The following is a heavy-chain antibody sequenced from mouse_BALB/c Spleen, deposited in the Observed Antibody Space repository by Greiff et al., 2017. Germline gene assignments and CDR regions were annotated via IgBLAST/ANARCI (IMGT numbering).Heavy chain of an antibody. CDR1: GFTFSNYW. V-gene: IGHV6-6*02. J-gene: IGHJ3*01. CDR2: IRLKSNNYAT. Sequence: EVKVEESGGGLVQPGGSMKLSCVASGFTFSNYWMNWVRQSPEKGLEWVAEIRLKSNNYATHYAESVKGRFTISRDDSKSSVYLQMNNLRAEDTGIYYCTRRDDGYYWFAYWGQGTLVTVSA. CDR3: TRRDDGYYWFAY. D-gene: IGHD2-3*01.